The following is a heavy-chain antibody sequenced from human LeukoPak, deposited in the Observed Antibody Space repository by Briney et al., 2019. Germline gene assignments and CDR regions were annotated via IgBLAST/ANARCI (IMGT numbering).Heavy chain of an antibody. CDR3: ARGLPSCSGGSCYIFDY. V-gene: IGHV4-34*01. Sequence: SETLSLTYAVYGGSFSGYYWSWIRQPPGKGLEWIGEINHSGSTNYNPSLKSRVTISVDTSKNQFSLKLSSVTAADTAVYYCARGLPSCSGGSCYIFDYWGQGTLVTVSS. D-gene: IGHD2-15*01. J-gene: IGHJ4*02. CDR1: GGSFSGYY. CDR2: INHSGST.